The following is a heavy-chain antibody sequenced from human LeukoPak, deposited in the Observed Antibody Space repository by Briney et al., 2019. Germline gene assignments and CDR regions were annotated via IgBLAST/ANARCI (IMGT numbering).Heavy chain of an antibody. CDR2: INHSGST. D-gene: IGHD2-2*01. CDR1: GGSISSYY. J-gene: IGHJ6*02. Sequence: SETLSLTCTVSGGSISSYYWSWIRQPPGKGLEWIGEINHSGSTNYNPSLKSRVTISVDTSKNQFSLKLSSVTAADTAVYYCARVPDFSSTSPGGMDVWGQGTTVTVSS. CDR3: ARVPDFSSTSPGGMDV. V-gene: IGHV4-34*01.